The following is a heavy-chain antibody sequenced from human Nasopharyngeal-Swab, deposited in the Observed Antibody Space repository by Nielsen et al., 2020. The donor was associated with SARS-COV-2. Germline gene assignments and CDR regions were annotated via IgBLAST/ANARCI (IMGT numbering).Heavy chain of an antibody. V-gene: IGHV4-38-2*01. J-gene: IGHJ4*02. CDR1: GYSISSVYY. CDR3: ARHAAGEYQLTYYFDY. CDR2: IYHSGST. Sequence: SETLSLTCAVSGYSISSVYYWGWIRQPPGKGLEWIGSIYHSGSTYYNPSLKSRVTISVDTSKNQFSLKLSSVTAADTAVYYCARHAAGEYQLTYYFDYWGQGTLVTVSS. D-gene: IGHD2-2*01.